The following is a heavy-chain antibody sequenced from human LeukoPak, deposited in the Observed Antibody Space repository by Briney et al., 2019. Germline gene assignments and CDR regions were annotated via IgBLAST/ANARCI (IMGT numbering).Heavy chain of an antibody. J-gene: IGHJ4*02. CDR2: AYHSGAT. V-gene: IGHV4-4*02. CDR1: GGSITSGNW. CDR3: ARRAGYCTNGVCYTGYDY. Sequence: PSETLSLTCAVSGGSITSGNWWTWVRQPPGKGLEWIGEAYHSGATNYNPSLKTRVTISVDKSKNEFSLALTSLNAADKAVYYCARRAGYCTNGVCYTGYDYWGRGTLVTVSS. D-gene: IGHD2-8*01.